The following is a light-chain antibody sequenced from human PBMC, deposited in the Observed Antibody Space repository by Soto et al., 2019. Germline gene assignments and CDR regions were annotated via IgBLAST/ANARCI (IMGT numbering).Light chain of an antibody. CDR2: GAS. CDR3: QQYGSSPPIT. J-gene: IGKJ5*01. CDR1: QSVSSSY. V-gene: IGKV3-20*01. Sequence: DIVMTHSPDSLAVSPGERATLSCRASQSVSSSYLAWYQQKPGQAPRLLIYGASSRATGIPDRFSGSRSGTDFTLTISRLEPEDFAVYYCQQYGSSPPITFGQGTRLEV.